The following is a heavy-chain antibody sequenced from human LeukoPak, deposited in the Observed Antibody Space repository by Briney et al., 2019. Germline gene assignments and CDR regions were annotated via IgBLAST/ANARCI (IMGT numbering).Heavy chain of an antibody. CDR3: ATSHLKYSSGGGY. CDR1: GFTFSSYA. D-gene: IGHD6-19*01. CDR2: ISASSDST. V-gene: IGHV3-23*01. Sequence: GGSLRLSCAASGFTFSSYAMSWVRQAPGKGLEWVSAISASSDSTYYADSVKGRFTISRDNSKNTLYLQMNSLRAEDTAVYYCATSHLKYSSGGGYWGQGTLVTVSS. J-gene: IGHJ4*02.